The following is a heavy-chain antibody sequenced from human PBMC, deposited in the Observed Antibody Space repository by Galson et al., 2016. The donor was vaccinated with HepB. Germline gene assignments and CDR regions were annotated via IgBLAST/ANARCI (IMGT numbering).Heavy chain of an antibody. D-gene: IGHD3-3*01. V-gene: IGHV1-18*01. CDR2: ISTSNGNR. J-gene: IGHJ4*02. Sequence: SVKVSCKASGYSFTDHGISWARQAPGQGLEWVGWISTSNGNRRYAVKLQGRVTLTTDTATSTAYMELGSLRSDDTAVYYCARDPGFAYYDFWGQGTLVTVSS. CDR3: ARDPGFAYYDF. CDR1: GYSFTDHG.